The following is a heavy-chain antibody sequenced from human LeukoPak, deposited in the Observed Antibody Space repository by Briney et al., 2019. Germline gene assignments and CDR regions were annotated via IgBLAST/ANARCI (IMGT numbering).Heavy chain of an antibody. V-gene: IGHV3-9*01. CDR2: ISWNSGSI. CDR3: AKRLAYYGSGSHNWFDP. Sequence: PGRSLRLSCAASGFTFDDYAMHWVRQAPGKGLEWVSGISWNSGSIGYADSVKGRFTISRDNSKNTLYLQMNSLRAEDTAVYYCAKRLAYYGSGSHNWFDPWGQGTLVTVSS. J-gene: IGHJ5*02. D-gene: IGHD3-10*01. CDR1: GFTFDDYA.